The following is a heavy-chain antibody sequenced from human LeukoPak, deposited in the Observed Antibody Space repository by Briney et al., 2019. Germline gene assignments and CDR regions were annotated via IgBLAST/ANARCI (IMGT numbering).Heavy chain of an antibody. CDR2: INPNSGGT. CDR3: ASSIAVADYYYYYYMDV. D-gene: IGHD6-19*01. Sequence: GASVKVSCKASGYTFTGYYMHWVRQAPGQGLEWMGWINPNSGGTNYAQKFQGRVTITADESTSTAYMELSSLRSEDTAVYYCASSIAVADYYYYYYMDVWGKGTTVTISS. CDR1: GYTFTGYY. V-gene: IGHV1-2*02. J-gene: IGHJ6*03.